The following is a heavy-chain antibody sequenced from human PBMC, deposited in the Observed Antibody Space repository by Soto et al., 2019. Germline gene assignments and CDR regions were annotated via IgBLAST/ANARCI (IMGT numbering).Heavy chain of an antibody. CDR1: GFTVSSNY. D-gene: IGHD3-3*01. CDR3: ARLREAKYYYYYGMDV. CDR2: IYSGGST. Sequence: GGSLRLSCAASGFTVSSNYMSWVRQAPGKGLEWVSVIYSGGSTYYADSVKGRFTISRDNSKDTLYLQMNSLRAEDTAVYYCARLREAKYYYYYGMDVWGQGTTVTVSS. J-gene: IGHJ6*02. V-gene: IGHV3-53*01.